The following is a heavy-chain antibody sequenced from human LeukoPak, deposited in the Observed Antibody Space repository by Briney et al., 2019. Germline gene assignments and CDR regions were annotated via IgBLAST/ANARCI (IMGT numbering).Heavy chain of an antibody. CDR1: GGSFSGYY. CDR3: ARKSLDNWVVP. CDR2: MNHSGST. J-gene: IGHJ5*02. V-gene: IGHV4-34*01. Sequence: SETLSLTCAVYGGSFSGYYWSWIRQPPGKGLEWIGEMNHSGSTNYNPSLKSRVTISVDTSKKQFSLKLSSVTAADTAVYYCARKSLDNWVVPWGQGTLVTVSS.